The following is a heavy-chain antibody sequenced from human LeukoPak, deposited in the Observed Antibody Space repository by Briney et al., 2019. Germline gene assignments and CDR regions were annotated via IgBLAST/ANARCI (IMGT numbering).Heavy chain of an antibody. CDR1: GFTFSSSY. CDR2: ISDSGDIT. Sequence: PGGSLRLSCAASGFTFSSSYMGWVRQAPTKALEWVSDISDSGDITFYADSVKGRFTISRDNSKGTLYMQVNSLRVEDTAVYFCAKEFQRGRTFEYWGQGTLVTVSS. CDR3: AKEFQRGRTFEY. J-gene: IGHJ4*02. V-gene: IGHV3-23*01. D-gene: IGHD1-1*01.